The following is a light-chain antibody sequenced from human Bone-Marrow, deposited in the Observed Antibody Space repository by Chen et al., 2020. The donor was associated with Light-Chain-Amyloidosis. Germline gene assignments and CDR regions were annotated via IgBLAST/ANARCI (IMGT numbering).Light chain of an antibody. CDR1: QSVSGN. J-gene: IGKJ1*01. Sequence: DIVMMQSPATLSVSPGERATLSCRASQSVSGNLAGYQQRPGQAPRLLIHSASNRATGVPARLGGSGFGTDFTLIISSLRSDDFAIYYCQQYENWPRTFGQGTKV. CDR3: QQYENWPRT. V-gene: IGKV3-15*01. CDR2: SAS.